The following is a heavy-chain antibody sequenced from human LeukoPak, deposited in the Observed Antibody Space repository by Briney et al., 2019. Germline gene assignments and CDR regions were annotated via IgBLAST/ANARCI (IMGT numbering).Heavy chain of an antibody. CDR2: INHSGST. D-gene: IGHD3-10*01. Sequence: SETLSLTCAVYGGSFSGYYWSWIRQPPGKGLEWIGEINHSGSTNYNPSLKSRVTISVDTSKNQFSLKLSSVTAADTAVYYCARRPYPPYSGSYYRDYYGMDVWGQGTTVTVSS. CDR3: ARRPYPPYSGSYYRDYYGMDV. V-gene: IGHV4-34*01. CDR1: GGSFSGYY. J-gene: IGHJ6*02.